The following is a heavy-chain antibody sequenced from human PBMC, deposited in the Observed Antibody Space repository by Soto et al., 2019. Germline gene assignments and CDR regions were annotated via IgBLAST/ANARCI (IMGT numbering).Heavy chain of an antibody. CDR3: ATAGIVDTSQPQLGH. CDR1: GYSLLALS. CDR2: FDPEDGET. D-gene: IGHD1-26*01. Sequence: AASVNVYWKISGYSLLALSMHWVRQTPGKGLEWMGPFDPEDGETIYEQKFQGRITMTEDTSTDTAHMELTSLRSEDTAVYYFATAGIVDTSQPQLGHWGHGALVTLSS. J-gene: IGHJ4*01. V-gene: IGHV1-24*01.